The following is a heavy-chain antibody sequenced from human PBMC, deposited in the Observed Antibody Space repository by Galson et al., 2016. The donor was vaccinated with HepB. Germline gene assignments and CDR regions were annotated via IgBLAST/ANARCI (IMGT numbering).Heavy chain of an antibody. CDR2: INVDGSST. J-gene: IGHJ4*02. V-gene: IGHV3-74*01. Sequence: SLRLSCAASGFTFSSYWMHWVRQAPGKGLVWVSRINVDGSSTTYADSVKGRFTVSRDNAKNTLYLQMNSLRAEDTAVYYCARSEGAAGTRALDYWGQGTLVTVSS. CDR3: ARSEGAAGTRALDY. D-gene: IGHD6-13*01. CDR1: GFTFSSYW.